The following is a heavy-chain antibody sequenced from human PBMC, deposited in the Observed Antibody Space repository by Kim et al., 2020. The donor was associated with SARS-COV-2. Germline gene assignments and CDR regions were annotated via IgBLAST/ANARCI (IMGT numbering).Heavy chain of an antibody. D-gene: IGHD6-19*01. CDR1: GFTFSSYG. J-gene: IGHJ6*02. CDR2: ISYDGSNK. CDR3: AKEGEQWLFYGMDV. V-gene: IGHV3-30*18. Sequence: GGSLRLSCAASGFTFSSYGMHWVRQAPGKGLEWVAVISYDGSNKYYADSVKGRFTISRDNSKNTLYLQTNSLRAEDTAVYYCAKEGEQWLFYGMDVWGQGTTVTVSS.